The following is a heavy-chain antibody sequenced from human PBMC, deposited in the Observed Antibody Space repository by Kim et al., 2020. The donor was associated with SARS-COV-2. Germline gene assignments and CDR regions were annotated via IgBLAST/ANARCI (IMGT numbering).Heavy chain of an antibody. CDR3: ARDNIRGDSSGYYYYYYGMDV. J-gene: IGHJ6*02. CDR1: GFTFSSYG. Sequence: GGSLRLSCAASGFTFSSYGMHWVRQAPGKGLEWVAVIWYDGSNKYYADSVKGRFTISRDNSKNTLYLQMNSLRAEDTAVYYCARDNIRGDSSGYYYYYYGMDVWGQGTTVTVSS. CDR2: IWYDGSNK. V-gene: IGHV3-33*01. D-gene: IGHD3-22*01.